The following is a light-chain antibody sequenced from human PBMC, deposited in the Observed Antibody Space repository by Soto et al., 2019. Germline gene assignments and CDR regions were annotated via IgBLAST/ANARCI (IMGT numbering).Light chain of an antibody. CDR1: SSNIGNNY. J-gene: IGLJ3*02. V-gene: IGLV1-51*01. CDR3: ATWESSRNWV. Sequence: QSVLTQSPSVSAAPGQTVTISCSGPSSNIGNNYVSWYQLLPETAPKLLIYDSIKRPSGIPDRFSGSKSGTSATLVITGLQTGDEADYYCATWESSRNWVFGGGTKLTVL. CDR2: DSI.